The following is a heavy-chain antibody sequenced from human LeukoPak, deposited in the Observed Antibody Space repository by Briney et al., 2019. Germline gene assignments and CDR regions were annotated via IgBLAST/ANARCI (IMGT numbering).Heavy chain of an antibody. Sequence: SETLSLTCAVYGGSFSGYYWSWIRQPPGKGLEWSGETNNSGSTNYNPSLKSRVTISVDTSKNQFSLKLSSVTAADTAVYYCAGSNGGGVVAAANDSNMDYWGQGTLVTVSS. J-gene: IGHJ4*02. CDR2: TNNSGST. CDR1: GGSFSGYY. CDR3: AGSNGGGVVAAANDSNMDY. D-gene: IGHD2-2*01. V-gene: IGHV4-34*01.